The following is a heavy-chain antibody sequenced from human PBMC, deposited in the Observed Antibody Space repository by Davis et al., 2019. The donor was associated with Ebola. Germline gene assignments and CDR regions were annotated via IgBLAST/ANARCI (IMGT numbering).Heavy chain of an antibody. Sequence: PGGSLRLSCAASGFSFSYYAMTWVRQAPGKGLDWVSYVSASGDSTYYADSVKGRFTISRDNSKNTLSLQMNSLRAEDTAVYYCARGGETRLEYWGQGTLVTVSS. D-gene: IGHD3-16*01. CDR2: VSASGDST. V-gene: IGHV3-23*01. J-gene: IGHJ4*02. CDR1: GFSFSYYA. CDR3: ARGGETRLEY.